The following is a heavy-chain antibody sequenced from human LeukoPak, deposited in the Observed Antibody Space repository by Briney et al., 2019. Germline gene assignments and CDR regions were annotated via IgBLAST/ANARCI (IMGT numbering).Heavy chain of an antibody. CDR2: MNPNSGNT. CDR3: ARGDYDILTGYPPAVEGWFDP. J-gene: IGHJ5*02. V-gene: IGHV1-8*02. CDR1: GYTFTSYA. Sequence: ASVKVSCKASGYTFTSYAMHWVRQAPGQRLEWMGWMNPNSGNTGYAQKFQGRVTMTRNTSISTAYMELSSLRSEDTAVYYCARGDYDILTGYPPAVEGWFDPWGQGTLVTVSS. D-gene: IGHD3-9*01.